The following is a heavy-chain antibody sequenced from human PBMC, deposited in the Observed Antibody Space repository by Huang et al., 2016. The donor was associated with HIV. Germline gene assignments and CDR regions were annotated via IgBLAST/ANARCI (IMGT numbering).Heavy chain of an antibody. CDR3: ARDATGYGTGWSTEFDY. J-gene: IGHJ4*02. V-gene: IGHV1-18*04. Sequence: HVQLVQSGADVKKPGASVKVSGKASGYTFDSYGINWVRQAPGQGLEWMGWIGPNSGKTNHAQKLQGRVTMTTDTTTSTAYMELRILTSDDTAVYYCARDATGYGTGWSTEFDYWGQGTLVTVSS. CDR2: IGPNSGKT. CDR1: GYTFDSYG. D-gene: IGHD6-19*01.